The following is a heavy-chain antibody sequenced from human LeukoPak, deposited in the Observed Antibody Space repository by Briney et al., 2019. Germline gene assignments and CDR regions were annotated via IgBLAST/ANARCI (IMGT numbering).Heavy chain of an antibody. Sequence: SETLSLTCTVSDDSIKSYFWTWIRQSPGKGLDWIGHIYTSGSTYYNPSLKSRVTMSVDTSKNQFSLMLTSVTAADTAVYYCARGSYSYPPDYWGQGTLVTVSS. V-gene: IGHV4-4*07. D-gene: IGHD5-18*01. CDR3: ARGSYSYPPDY. CDR2: IYTSGST. J-gene: IGHJ4*02. CDR1: DDSIKSYF.